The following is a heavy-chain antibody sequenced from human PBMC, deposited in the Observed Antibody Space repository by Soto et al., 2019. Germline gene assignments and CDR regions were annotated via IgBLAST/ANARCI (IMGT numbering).Heavy chain of an antibody. CDR1: GYTFTSYA. CDR3: VREAGYSSSWFPRGVGMDV. V-gene: IGHV1-3*01. D-gene: IGHD6-13*01. J-gene: IGHJ6*02. CDR2: INAGNGNT. Sequence: ASVKVSCKASGYTFTSYAMHWVRQAPGQRLEWMGWINAGNGNTKYSQKFQGRVTITRYTSASTAYMELSSLRSEDTAVYYCVREAGYSSSWFPRGVGMDVWGQGTTVTVSS.